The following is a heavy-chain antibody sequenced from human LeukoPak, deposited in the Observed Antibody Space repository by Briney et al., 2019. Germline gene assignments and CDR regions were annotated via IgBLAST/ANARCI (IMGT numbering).Heavy chain of an antibody. D-gene: IGHD3-9*01. V-gene: IGHV4-39*07. CDR2: IFYSGST. Sequence: PSETLSLTCTVSGGSISSSSYYWAWIRQPPGKELKWIGSIFYSGSTYYNPSLRGRVTISVDTSQNQFSLRLSSVTAADTAVYYCARTTLRRSDWSPDAFDIWGQGTMVTVSS. CDR3: ARTTLRRSDWSPDAFDI. CDR1: GGSISSSSYY. J-gene: IGHJ3*02.